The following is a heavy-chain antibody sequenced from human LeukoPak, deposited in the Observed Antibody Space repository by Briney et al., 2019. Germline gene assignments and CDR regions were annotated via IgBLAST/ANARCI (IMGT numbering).Heavy chain of an antibody. V-gene: IGHV1-2*02. CDR1: GYTFTGYY. CDR2: INPNSGGT. CDR3: ARKYGGSGSKLGFDWFDP. J-gene: IGHJ5*02. D-gene: IGHD3-10*01. Sequence: GASVKVSCKASGYTFTGYYMHWVRQAPGQGLEWMGWINPNSGGTNYAQKFQSRVTMTRDTSISTAYMELSRLRSDDTAVCYCARKYGGSGSKLGFDWFDPWGQGTLVTVSS.